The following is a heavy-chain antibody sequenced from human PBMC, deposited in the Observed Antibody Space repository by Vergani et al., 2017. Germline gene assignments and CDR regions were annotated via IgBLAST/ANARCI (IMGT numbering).Heavy chain of an antibody. D-gene: IGHD3-9*01. CDR1: GFSFNSYW. CDR2: IKSDGSIT. Sequence: EVQLVESGGGLVKPGGSLRLSCSASGFSFNSYWMHWVRQVPGKGLLWVSRIKSDGSITAYADSVKGRFTISIDNAQNTLYLQMNSLRVEDTGVYYCARARCIETCYMSNWLDSWGQGTLVTVSS. V-gene: IGHV3-74*03. CDR3: ARARCIETCYMSNWLDS. J-gene: IGHJ5*01.